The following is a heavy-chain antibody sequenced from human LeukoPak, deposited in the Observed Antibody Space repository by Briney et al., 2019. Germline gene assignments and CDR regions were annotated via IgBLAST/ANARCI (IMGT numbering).Heavy chain of an antibody. D-gene: IGHD6-19*01. CDR1: GFTFSSYA. Sequence: GRSLRLSCAASGFTFSSYAMHWVRQAPGKGLEWVAVISYDGSNKYYADSVKGRFTISRDNSKNTLYLQMNSLRAEDTAVYYCARDWSSGWYSYYYYGMDVWGQGTTVTVSS. J-gene: IGHJ6*02. V-gene: IGHV3-30-3*01. CDR2: ISYDGSNK. CDR3: ARDWSSGWYSYYYYGMDV.